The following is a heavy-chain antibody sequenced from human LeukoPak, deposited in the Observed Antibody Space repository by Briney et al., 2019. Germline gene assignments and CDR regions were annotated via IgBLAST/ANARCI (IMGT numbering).Heavy chain of an antibody. Sequence: ASVKVSCKASGYTFTSYYIHWVRQAPGQGLEWMGIINPSGGSTSYPQKFQGRVTMTRDTSTSTVYMELSSLRSEDTAVYYCASGYKTVSVFDHWGQGTLVTVSS. CDR1: GYTFTSYY. D-gene: IGHD5-24*01. V-gene: IGHV1-46*01. CDR3: ASGYKTVSVFDH. J-gene: IGHJ4*02. CDR2: INPSGGST.